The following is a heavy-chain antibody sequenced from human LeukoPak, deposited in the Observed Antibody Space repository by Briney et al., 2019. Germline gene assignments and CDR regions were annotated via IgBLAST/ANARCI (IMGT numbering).Heavy chain of an antibody. CDR1: GFTVSSNY. D-gene: IGHD6-6*01. V-gene: IGHV3-66*01. CDR2: IYSGGST. CDR3: AREVEYSSSSWDYYYMDV. J-gene: IGHJ6*03. Sequence: GGSLRLSCAASGFTVSSNYMSWVRQAPGKGLEWVSVIYSGGSTYYADSVKGRFTISRDNSKNTLYLQMNSLRAEDTAVYYCAREVEYSSSSWDYYYMDVWGKGTTVTVSS.